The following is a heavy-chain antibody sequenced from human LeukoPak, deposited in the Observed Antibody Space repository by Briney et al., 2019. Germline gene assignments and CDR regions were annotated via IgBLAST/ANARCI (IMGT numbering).Heavy chain of an antibody. CDR3: AREPGTDYRKYYFDY. V-gene: IGHV3-23*01. CDR1: GFTFNSYA. D-gene: IGHD3/OR15-3a*01. Sequence: PGGSLRLSCAASGFTFNSYAMSWVRQAPGKGLEWVSSIGPGGQSTYYSDSVKGRFTISRDNSKNMLYLQMNSLRAEDTAVYYCAREPGTDYRKYYFDYWGQGTLVTVSS. J-gene: IGHJ4*02. CDR2: IGPGGQST.